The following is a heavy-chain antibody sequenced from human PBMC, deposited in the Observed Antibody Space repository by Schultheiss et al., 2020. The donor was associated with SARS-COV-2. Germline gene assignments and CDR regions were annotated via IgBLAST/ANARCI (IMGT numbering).Heavy chain of an antibody. Sequence: SQTLSLTCAVSGGSISSYYWSWIRQPPGKGLEWIGYIYYSGSTNYNPSLKSRVTISVDTSKNQFSLKLSSVTAADTAVYYCARASHWLTPQRAFDIWGQGTMVTVSS. D-gene: IGHD6-19*01. CDR1: GGSISSYY. CDR3: ARASHWLTPQRAFDI. V-gene: IGHV4-59*12. J-gene: IGHJ3*02. CDR2: IYYSGST.